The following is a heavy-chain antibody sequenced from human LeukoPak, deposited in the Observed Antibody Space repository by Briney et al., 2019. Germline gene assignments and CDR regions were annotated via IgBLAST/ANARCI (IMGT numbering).Heavy chain of an antibody. CDR1: GFTFSTYW. Sequence: GGSLRLSCAASGFTFSTYWMHWVRQAPGKGLVWVSRINSDGSSTSYADSVKGRFTISRDNAKNTLYLQMNSLRAEDTAVYYCAKLKDYGDPPFDYWGQGTLVTVSS. J-gene: IGHJ4*02. D-gene: IGHD4-17*01. V-gene: IGHV3-74*01. CDR2: INSDGSST. CDR3: AKLKDYGDPPFDY.